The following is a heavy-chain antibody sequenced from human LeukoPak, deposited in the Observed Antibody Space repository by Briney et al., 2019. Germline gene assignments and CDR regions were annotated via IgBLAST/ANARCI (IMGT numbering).Heavy chain of an antibody. CDR3: ATGTRGGSPEDKSLDTAMVEEEGWYFDL. CDR2: FDPEDGET. D-gene: IGHD5-18*01. J-gene: IGHJ2*01. CDR1: GGTFSSYA. V-gene: IGHV1-24*01. Sequence: ASVKVSCKASGGTFSSYAISWVRQAPGKGLEWMGGFDPEDGETIYAQKFQGRVTMTEDTSTDTAYMELSSLRSEDTAVYYCATGTRGGSPEDKSLDTAMVEEEGWYFDLWGRGTLVTVSS.